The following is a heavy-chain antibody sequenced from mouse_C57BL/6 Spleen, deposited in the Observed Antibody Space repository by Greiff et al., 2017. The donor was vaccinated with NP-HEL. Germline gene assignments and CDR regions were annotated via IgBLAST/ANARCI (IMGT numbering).Heavy chain of an antibody. CDR1: GYTFTSYW. Sequence: VQLQQSGAELVMPGASVKLSCKASGYTFTSYWMHWVKQRPGQGLEWIGEIDPSDSYTNYNQKFKGKSTLTVDKSSSKAYMQLSSLPSEDSGVYYCARGGGPGDFDYWGQGTTLTVSS. CDR3: ARGGGPGDFDY. CDR2: IDPSDSYT. J-gene: IGHJ2*01. V-gene: IGHV1-69*01.